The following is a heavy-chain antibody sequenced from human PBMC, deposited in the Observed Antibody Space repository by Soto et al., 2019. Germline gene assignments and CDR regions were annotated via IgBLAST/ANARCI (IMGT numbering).Heavy chain of an antibody. CDR3: ASSWLYVMGF. V-gene: IGHV4-30-4*01. CDR2: IYYSRNT. CDR1: GGSISSGYYY. J-gene: IGHJ6*04. D-gene: IGHD5-12*01. Sequence: SETLSLTCSVSGGSISSGYYYWSWIRQPPGKGLEWIGDIYYSRNTYYNPSLKSRIIISLNTSNNQFSLKVGSVTAADTALYYCASSWLYVMGFWGYRTTVTVSS.